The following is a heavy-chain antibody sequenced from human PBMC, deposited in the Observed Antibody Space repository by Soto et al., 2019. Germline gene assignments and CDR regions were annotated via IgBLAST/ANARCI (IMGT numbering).Heavy chain of an antibody. CDR1: GGSISSSSYY. Sequence: PSETLSLTCTVSGGSISSSSYYWGWIRQPPGKGLEWIGSIYYSGSTYYNPSLKSRVTISVDTSKNQFSLKLSSVTAADTAVYYCARQNIVGATLIDYWGQGTLVTVSS. D-gene: IGHD1-26*01. J-gene: IGHJ4*02. V-gene: IGHV4-39*01. CDR2: IYYSGST. CDR3: ARQNIVGATLIDY.